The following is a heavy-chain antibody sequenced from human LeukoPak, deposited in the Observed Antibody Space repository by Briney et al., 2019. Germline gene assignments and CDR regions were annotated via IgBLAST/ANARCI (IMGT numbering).Heavy chain of an antibody. D-gene: IGHD6-13*01. V-gene: IGHV4-59*08. CDR2: IYYSGST. Sequence: SETLSLACTVSGGSISSYYWSWLRQPPGKGLEWVGYIYYSGSTNYNPSLKSRVTISVDTSKNQFSLKLSSVTAADTAVYYCARLPSSSSGPGYYYYYGMDVWGQGTTVTVSS. CDR1: GGSISSYY. J-gene: IGHJ6*02. CDR3: ARLPSSSSGPGYYYYYGMDV.